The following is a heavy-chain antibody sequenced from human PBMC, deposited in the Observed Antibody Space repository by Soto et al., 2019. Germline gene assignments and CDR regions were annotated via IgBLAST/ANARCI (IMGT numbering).Heavy chain of an antibody. Sequence: PGGSLRLSCAASGFNFGGYALSWVRQAPGKGLEWVGSITNSGSFVYYADSVKGRFTISRDNANDSLFLQLNRLRAEDTAIYFCAREDYSSSKAFDIWGQGTTVTVSS. CDR1: GFNFGGYA. CDR2: ITNSGSFV. CDR3: AREDYSSSKAFDI. D-gene: IGHD6-6*01. J-gene: IGHJ3*02. V-gene: IGHV3-21*01.